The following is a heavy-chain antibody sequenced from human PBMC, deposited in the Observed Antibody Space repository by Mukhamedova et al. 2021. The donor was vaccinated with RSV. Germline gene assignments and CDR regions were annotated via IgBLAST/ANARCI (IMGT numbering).Heavy chain of an antibody. CDR2: IIPILGIA. V-gene: IGHV1-69*02. J-gene: IGHJ3*02. CDR3: ARLARGAFDI. D-gene: IGHD1-26*01. Sequence: GRIIPILGIANYAQKFQGRVTITADKSTSTAYMELSSLRSDDTAVYYCARLARGAFDIWGQGTMVTVSS.